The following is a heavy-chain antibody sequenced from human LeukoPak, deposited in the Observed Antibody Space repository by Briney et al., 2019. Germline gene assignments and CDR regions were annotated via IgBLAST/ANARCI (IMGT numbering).Heavy chain of an antibody. J-gene: IGHJ4*02. V-gene: IGHV1-2*02. CDR3: ARSDTAMADFDY. CDR1: GYTVTGYY. D-gene: IGHD5-18*01. CDR2: INPNSGGT. Sequence: ASVKVSCKASGYTVTGYYMHWVRQAPGQGLEWMGWINPNSGGTNYAQKFQGRVTMTRDTSISTAYMELSRLRSDDTAVYYCARSDTAMADFDYWGQGTLVTVSS.